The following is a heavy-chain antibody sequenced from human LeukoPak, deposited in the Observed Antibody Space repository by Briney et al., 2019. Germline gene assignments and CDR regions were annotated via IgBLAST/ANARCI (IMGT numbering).Heavy chain of an antibody. CDR2: IIPIFGTA. D-gene: IGHD5/OR15-5a*01. J-gene: IGHJ4*02. CDR3: ARDLRGYSVT. V-gene: IGHV1-69*13. Sequence: GASVKVSCKASGGTFSSYAISWVRQAPGQGLEWMGGIIPIFGTANYAQEFQGRVTITADESTSTAYMELSSLRSEDTAVYYCARDLRGYSVTWGQGTLVTVSS. CDR1: GGTFSSYA.